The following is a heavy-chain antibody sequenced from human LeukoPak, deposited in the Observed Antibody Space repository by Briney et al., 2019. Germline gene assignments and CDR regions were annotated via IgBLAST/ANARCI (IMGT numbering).Heavy chain of an antibody. CDR3: ARHGDGPRIHSVAFDI. CDR1: GGSISSSSYY. D-gene: IGHD5-18*01. Sequence: SETLSLTCTVSGGSISSSSYYWGWIRQPPGKGLEWIGSIYYSGSTYYNPSLKSRVTISVDTSKNQFSLKLSSVTAADTAVYYCARHGDGPRIHSVAFDIWGQGTMVTVSS. V-gene: IGHV4-39*01. CDR2: IYYSGST. J-gene: IGHJ3*02.